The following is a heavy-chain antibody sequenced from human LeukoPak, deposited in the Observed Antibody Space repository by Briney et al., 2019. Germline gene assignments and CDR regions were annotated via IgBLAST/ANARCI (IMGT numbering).Heavy chain of an antibody. J-gene: IGHJ4*02. CDR1: GGSFSGYY. Sequence: SETLSLTCAVYGGSFSGYYWSWIRQPPGKGLEWIGEINHSGSTNYNPSLKSRVTISVDTSKNQFSLKLSSVSAADTAVYYCARLSSGYRLLFDYWGQGTLVTVSS. CDR2: INHSGST. CDR3: ARLSSGYRLLFDY. V-gene: IGHV4-34*01. D-gene: IGHD3-22*01.